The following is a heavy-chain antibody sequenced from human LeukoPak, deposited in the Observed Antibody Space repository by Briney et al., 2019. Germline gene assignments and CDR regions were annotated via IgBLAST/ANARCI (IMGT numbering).Heavy chain of an antibody. CDR1: GFTFSSYS. CDR2: ISSSSSTI. V-gene: IGHV3-48*04. CDR3: ARDAYLYYYDSSGYWGTKDY. Sequence: GGSLRLSCAASGFTFSSYSMNWVRQAPGKGLEWVSYISSSSSTIYYADSVKGRFTISRDNAKNSLYLQMNSLRAEDTAVYYCARDAYLYYYDSSGYWGTKDYWGQGTLVTVSS. D-gene: IGHD3-22*01. J-gene: IGHJ4*02.